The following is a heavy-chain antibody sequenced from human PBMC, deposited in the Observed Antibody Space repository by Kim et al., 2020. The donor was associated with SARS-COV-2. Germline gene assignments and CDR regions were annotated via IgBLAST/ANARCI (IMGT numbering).Heavy chain of an antibody. CDR1: GYTFTSYG. CDR2: ISAYNGNT. V-gene: IGHV1-18*01. J-gene: IGHJ4*02. CDR3: ARDDWVRGSGRGGVDY. Sequence: ASVKVSCKASGYTFTSYGISWVRQAPGQGLEWMGWISAYNGNTNYSQKLQGRVTMTTDTSTSTAYMELRSLRSDDTAVYYCARDDWVRGSGRGGVDYWGQGTLVTVSS. D-gene: IGHD3-10*01.